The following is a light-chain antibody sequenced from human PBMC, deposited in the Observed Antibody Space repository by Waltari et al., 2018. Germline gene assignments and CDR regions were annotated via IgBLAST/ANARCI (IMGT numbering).Light chain of an antibody. CDR3: QQYGNPPRT. J-gene: IGKJ1*01. V-gene: IGKV3-20*01. CDR2: DAS. Sequence: ETVLTQSPGTLSLSPGERATLSCRASQSVASRHLAWYQQKPGQAPRPLIYDASSRATGIPDRFSGRGSGTDFTLAITRLEPEDFAVYYCQQYGNPPRTFGQGTDVEIK. CDR1: QSVASRH.